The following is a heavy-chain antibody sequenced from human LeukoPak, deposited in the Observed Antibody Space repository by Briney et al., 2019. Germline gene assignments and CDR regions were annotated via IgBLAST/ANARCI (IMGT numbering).Heavy chain of an antibody. V-gene: IGHV3-7*03. D-gene: IGHD6-13*01. CDR1: GFPFSSYS. CDR3: ARSIPYGTTWYGRSDY. CDR2: IKPDGTTK. Sequence: GGSLRLSCAASGFPFSSYSMTWVRQAPGKGLEWVANIKPDGTTKFYVDSVKGRFTISRDNALNSLYLRMNSLRAEDTAIYYCARSIPYGTTWYGRSDYWGQGTLVTVSS. J-gene: IGHJ4*02.